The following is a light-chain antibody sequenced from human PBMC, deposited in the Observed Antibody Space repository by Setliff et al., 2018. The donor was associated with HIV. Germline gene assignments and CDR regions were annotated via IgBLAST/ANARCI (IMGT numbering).Light chain of an antibody. CDR2: GNS. Sequence: QSVLTQPPSVSGAPGQRVTISCTGSSYNIGAGYDVHWYQQLPGTAPKLLIYGNSNRPSGVPDRFSGSKSGTSASLPITGLQAEDEADYYCQSYDSSLSAYVFGTGTKVTVL. J-gene: IGLJ1*01. V-gene: IGLV1-40*01. CDR1: SYNIGAGYD. CDR3: QSYDSSLSAYV.